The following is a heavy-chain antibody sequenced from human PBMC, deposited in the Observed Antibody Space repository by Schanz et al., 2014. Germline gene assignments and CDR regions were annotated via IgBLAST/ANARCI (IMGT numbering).Heavy chain of an antibody. D-gene: IGHD3-16*01. CDR2: ISYDGSHK. J-gene: IGHJ4*02. CDR3: ARGTPFLCDY. V-gene: IGHV3-30*04. Sequence: VQLLESGGDLVQPGGSLRLSCVVSGFTFRGYAMSWVRQAPGKGLQWVAVISYDGSHKDYADSVKGRFTISRDNSKNTLYLQMNSLRAEDTAVYYCARGTPFLCDYWGQGTLVTVSS. CDR1: GFTFRGYA.